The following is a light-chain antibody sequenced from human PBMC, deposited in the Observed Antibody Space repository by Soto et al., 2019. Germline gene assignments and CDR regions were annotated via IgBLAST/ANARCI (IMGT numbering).Light chain of an antibody. Sequence: EVVLTQSPATLSLAPGERATLSCRASENVRTFVDWYQQKPGQAPRLLIYGASTRATGIPARFSGSGSGTEFTFSISSLQSEDFAVYYCQQYNDWPPTFGQGTKVDIK. CDR2: GAS. V-gene: IGKV3-15*01. CDR1: ENVRTF. J-gene: IGKJ1*01. CDR3: QQYNDWPPT.